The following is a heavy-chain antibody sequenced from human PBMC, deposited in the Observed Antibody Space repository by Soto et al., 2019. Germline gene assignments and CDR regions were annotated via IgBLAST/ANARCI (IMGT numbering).Heavy chain of an antibody. CDR3: AKSPVVPAAIGAFAI. D-gene: IGHD2-2*02. V-gene: IGHV4-31*03. J-gene: IGHJ3*02. CDR1: GGSISSGCYY. CDR2: IYYSGST. Sequence: QVQLQESGPGLVKPSQTLSLTCTVSGGSISSGCYYWSWIRQHPGKGLEWIGYIYYSGSTYYNPSLKSRVTISVDTSKNQFSLKLSSVTAAVTAVYYCAKSPVVPAAIGAFAIWGQGTMVTVSS.